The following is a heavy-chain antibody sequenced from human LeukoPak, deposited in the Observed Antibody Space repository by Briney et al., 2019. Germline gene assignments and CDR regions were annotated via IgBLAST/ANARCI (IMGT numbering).Heavy chain of an antibody. CDR2: ISNSDSPI. Sequence: QPGGSLRLSCAASGFTFSSYEMNWVRQAPGKGLEWVSYISNSDSPIYYADSVKGRFTISRDNAKNSLYLQMNSLRAEDTAVYYCARDLPRYSRNEKVYWGQGTLVTVSS. CDR3: ARDLPRYSRNEKVY. D-gene: IGHD5-12*01. V-gene: IGHV3-48*03. CDR1: GFTFSSYE. J-gene: IGHJ4*02.